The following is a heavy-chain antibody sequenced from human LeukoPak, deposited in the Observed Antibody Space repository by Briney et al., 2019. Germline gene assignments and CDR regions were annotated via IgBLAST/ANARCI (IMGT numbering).Heavy chain of an antibody. CDR2: MNPNSGNT. CDR3: ARDSDSSSWYSLYYYYGMDV. Sequence: ASVKVSCKASGYTFTSYDINWVRQATGQGLEWMGWMNPNSGNTGYAQKFQGRVTMTRNTSISTAYMELSSLRSEDTAVYYCARDSDSSSWYSLYYYYGMDVWGQGTTVTVSS. D-gene: IGHD6-13*01. CDR1: GYTFTSYD. J-gene: IGHJ6*02. V-gene: IGHV1-8*01.